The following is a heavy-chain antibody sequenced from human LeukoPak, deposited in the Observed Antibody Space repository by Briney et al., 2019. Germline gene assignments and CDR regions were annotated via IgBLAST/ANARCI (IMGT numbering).Heavy chain of an antibody. CDR2: IYYSGST. V-gene: IGHV4-59*08. J-gene: IGHJ6*03. D-gene: IGHD2-15*01. CDR3: ARIHPPRYCSGGSCYSYYYYYMDV. CDR1: GGSISSYY. Sequence: PSETLSLTCTVSGGSISSYYWSWIRQPPGKGLEWIGYIYYSGSTNYNPSLKSRVTISVDTSKNQFSLKLSSVTAADTAVYYCARIHPPRYCSGGSCYSYYYYYMDVWGKGTTATVSS.